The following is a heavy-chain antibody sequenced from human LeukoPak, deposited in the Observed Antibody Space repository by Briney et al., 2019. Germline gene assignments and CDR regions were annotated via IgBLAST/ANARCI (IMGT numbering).Heavy chain of an antibody. D-gene: IGHD6-19*01. V-gene: IGHV3-64*01. J-gene: IGHJ4*02. CDR2: ISSNGGST. CDR3: ARTSVAGTI. CDR1: GFTFSSYA. Sequence: GGSLRLSCAASGFTFSSYAMHWVRQAPGKGLEYVSAISSNGGSTYYANSVKGRFTISRDNSKNTLYLQMGSLRAEDMAVYYCARTSVAGTIWGQGTLVTVSS.